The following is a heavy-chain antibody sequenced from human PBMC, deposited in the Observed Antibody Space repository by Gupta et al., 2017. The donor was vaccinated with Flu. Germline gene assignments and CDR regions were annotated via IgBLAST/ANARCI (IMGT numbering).Heavy chain of an antibody. Sequence: QLQLQESGPGLVKPSETLSLTCTVSGGSISSSSYYWGWIRQPPGKGLEWIGSIYYSGSTYYNPSLKSRVTISVDTSKNQFSLKLSSVTAADTAVYYCARSSTSMYYDSSGYYSVLNDYWGQGTLVTVAS. J-gene: IGHJ4*02. V-gene: IGHV4-39*01. D-gene: IGHD3-22*01. CDR2: IYYSGST. CDR3: ARSSTSMYYDSSGYYSVLNDY. CDR1: GGSISSSSYY.